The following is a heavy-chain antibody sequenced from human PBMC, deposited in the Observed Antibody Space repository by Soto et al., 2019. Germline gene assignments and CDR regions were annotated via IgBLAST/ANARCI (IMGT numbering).Heavy chain of an antibody. CDR1: GGSFSGYY. V-gene: IGHV4-34*01. CDR2: INHSGST. CDR3: ASFLAGSGTAGTREA. D-gene: IGHD1-1*01. J-gene: IGHJ4*02. Sequence: QVQLHQWGAGLLKPSETLSLTCAVYGGSFSGYYWSWIRQHPGKGLEWIGEINHSGSTNYNPSLTSRVTLSVDTSKNQFSLKLSSVTAADTAVYYCASFLAGSGTAGTREAWGQGTLVTVSS.